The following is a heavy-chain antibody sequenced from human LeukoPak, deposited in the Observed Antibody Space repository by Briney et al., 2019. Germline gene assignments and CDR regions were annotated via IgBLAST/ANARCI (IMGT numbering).Heavy chain of an antibody. CDR3: ASRKLGNDY. Sequence: SETLSLTCTVSGGSISSYYWTWIRQSPGKGLEWIGYIYYTGSTTYNPSLKSRVTISADTSKNQFSLKLSSVTAADTAVYYCASRKLGNDYWGQGTLVTVSS. V-gene: IGHV4-59*01. J-gene: IGHJ4*02. CDR1: GGSISSYY. D-gene: IGHD7-27*01. CDR2: IYYTGST.